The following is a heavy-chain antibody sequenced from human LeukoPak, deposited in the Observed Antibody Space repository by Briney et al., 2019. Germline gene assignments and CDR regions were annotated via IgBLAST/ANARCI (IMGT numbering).Heavy chain of an antibody. V-gene: IGHV3-48*03. CDR1: GFTFSSYE. J-gene: IGHJ4*02. D-gene: IGHD3-22*01. CDR3: ARAFHYYDSSGKPYYFDY. Sequence: GSLRLSRAASGFTFSSYEMNWVRQAPGKGLEWVSYISSSGSTIYYADSVKGRFTISRDNAKNSLYLQMNSLRAEDTAVYYCARAFHYYDSSGKPYYFDYWGQGTLVTVSS. CDR2: ISSSGSTI.